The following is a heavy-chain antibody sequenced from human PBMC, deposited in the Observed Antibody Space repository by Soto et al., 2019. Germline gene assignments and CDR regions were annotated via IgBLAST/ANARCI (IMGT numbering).Heavy chain of an antibody. CDR3: LNPPIRGVIPNDAYDI. CDR1: ELKSINCA. D-gene: IGHD3-10*01. CDR2: ISGSGGST. Sequence: HWWAAAELKSINCAGRRVSKNPGKGLEWVSAISGSGGSTYYADSVKGRFTISRDNSKNTLYLQMNSRRAEDTAVYYCLNPPIRGVIPNDAYDIWRQGTTVTVSS. V-gene: IGHV3-23*01. J-gene: IGHJ3*02.